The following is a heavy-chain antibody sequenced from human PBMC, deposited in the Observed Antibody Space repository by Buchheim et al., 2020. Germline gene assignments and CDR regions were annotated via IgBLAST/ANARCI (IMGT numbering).Heavy chain of an antibody. CDR2: ISSTSIRT. CDR3: ARAGFWRTPTDY. CDR1: GFTFTNYA. V-gene: IGHV3-23*01. D-gene: IGHD3-3*01. Sequence: EVLLLESGGRLVQPGGSLRLSCAASGFTFTNYAMSWVRQAPGKSLEWVSGISSTSIRTDFADSVKGRFTISRDNAKNSLYLQMNSLRAEDTAVYYCARAGFWRTPTDYWGQGTL. J-gene: IGHJ4*02.